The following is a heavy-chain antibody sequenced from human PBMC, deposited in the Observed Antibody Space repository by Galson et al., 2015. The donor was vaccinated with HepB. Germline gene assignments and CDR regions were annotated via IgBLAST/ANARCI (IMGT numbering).Heavy chain of an antibody. D-gene: IGHD3-10*01. CDR2: INPNSGGT. J-gene: IGHJ3*02. CDR3: ARDSEESSVRSAFDI. Sequence: SVKVSCKASGYTFTGYYMHWVRQAPGQGLEWMGWINPNSGGTNYAQKFQGWVTMTRDTSISTAYMELSRLRSDDTAVYYCARDSEESSVRSAFDIWGQGTMVTVSS. V-gene: IGHV1-2*04. CDR1: GYTFTGYY.